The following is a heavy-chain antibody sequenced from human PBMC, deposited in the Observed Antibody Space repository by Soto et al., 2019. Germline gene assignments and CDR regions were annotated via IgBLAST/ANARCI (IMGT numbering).Heavy chain of an antibody. CDR1: GFTFSNAW. V-gene: IGHV3-15*07. Sequence: GGSLRLSCAASGFTFSNAWMNWVRQAPGKGLEWVGRIKSKTDGGTTDYAAPVKGRFTISRDDSKNTLYLQMNSLKTEDTAVYYCTSDLTINMVRGPDGMDVCGQGTTVTVSS. CDR2: IKSKTDGGTT. J-gene: IGHJ6*02. D-gene: IGHD3-10*01. CDR3: TSDLTINMVRGPDGMDV.